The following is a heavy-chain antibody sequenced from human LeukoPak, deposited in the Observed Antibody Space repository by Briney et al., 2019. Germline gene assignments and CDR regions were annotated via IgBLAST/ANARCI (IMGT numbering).Heavy chain of an antibody. J-gene: IGHJ4*02. CDR1: GFSFSDYY. Sequence: GGSLRLSCAAAGFSFSDYYMRWVRQDAGRGRGWVSYITSGNSYTNYGAAVNGRFIISRDNAKHSLYLQMNSLRAEDTAVYYCAIVSSSSTNYFDSRGQGTLGTVS. CDR2: ITSGNSYT. CDR3: AIVSSSSTNYFDS. V-gene: IGHV3-11*06. D-gene: IGHD6-19*01.